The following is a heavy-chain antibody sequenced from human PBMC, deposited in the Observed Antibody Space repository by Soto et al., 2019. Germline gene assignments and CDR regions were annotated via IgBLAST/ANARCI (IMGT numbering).Heavy chain of an antibody. Sequence: QVQLVQSGAEVKKPGSSVKVSCKASGGTFSSYAISWVRQAPGQGLEWMGGIIPIFGTANYAQKFQGRVTITADESTSTAYMELSSLRSEVTAVYYCAREGGSGSYRYYGMDVWGQGTTVTVSS. CDR3: AREGGSGSYRYYGMDV. CDR2: IIPIFGTA. D-gene: IGHD3-10*01. CDR1: GGTFSSYA. V-gene: IGHV1-69*12. J-gene: IGHJ6*02.